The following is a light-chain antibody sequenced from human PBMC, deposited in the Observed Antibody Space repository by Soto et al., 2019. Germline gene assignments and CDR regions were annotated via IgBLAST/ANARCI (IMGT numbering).Light chain of an antibody. CDR2: DVN. Sequence: QSALTQPPSVSGSPGQSITISCTGTSSDIGAYDFVSWYQQHPGKAPKLMLYDVNIRPSGVSNRFSGSKSGNTASLTISGLEAEDEADYYCSSSTTSTTMMFGGGTKLTVL. CDR1: SSDIGAYDF. J-gene: IGLJ3*02. V-gene: IGLV2-14*03. CDR3: SSSTTSTTMM.